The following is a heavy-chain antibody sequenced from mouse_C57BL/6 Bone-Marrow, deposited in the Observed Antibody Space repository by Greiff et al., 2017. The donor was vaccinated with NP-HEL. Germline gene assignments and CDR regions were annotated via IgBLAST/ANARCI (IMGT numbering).Heavy chain of an antibody. D-gene: IGHD1-1*01. Sequence: LVESGAELVRPGTSVKMSCKASGYTFTNYWIGWAKQRPGHGLEWIGDIYPGGGYTNYNEKFKGKATLTADKSSSTAYMQFSSLTSEDSAIYYCARYGYGSSYWYFDVWGTGTTVTVSS. V-gene: IGHV1-63*01. J-gene: IGHJ1*03. CDR2: IYPGGGYT. CDR1: GYTFTNYW. CDR3: ARYGYGSSYWYFDV.